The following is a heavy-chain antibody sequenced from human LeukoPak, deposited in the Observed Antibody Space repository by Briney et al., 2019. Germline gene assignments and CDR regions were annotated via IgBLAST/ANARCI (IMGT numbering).Heavy chain of an antibody. J-gene: IGHJ4*02. CDR1: GYTFTSYY. CDR3: ARVIAAAGTPDY. D-gene: IGHD6-13*01. V-gene: IGHV1-46*01. CDR2: INPSGGST. Sequence: ASVKVSCKASGYTFTSYYMHWVRQAPGQGLEWMGIINPSGGSTSYAQKFQGRVTMTRNTSISTAYMELSSLRSEDTAVYYCARVIAAAGTPDYWGQGTLVTVSS.